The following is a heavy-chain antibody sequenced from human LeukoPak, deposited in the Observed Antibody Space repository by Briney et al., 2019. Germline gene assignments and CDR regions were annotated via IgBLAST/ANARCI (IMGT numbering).Heavy chain of an antibody. V-gene: IGHV3-21*01. CDR2: ISSSSSYI. D-gene: IGHD5-24*01. J-gene: IGHJ4*02. CDR1: GFNFNSYT. CDR3: ARGPYRDGYNFDDYFDY. Sequence: GGSLRLSCAASGFNFNSYTMNWVRQAPGKGLEWVSSISSSSSYIYYADSVKGRFTISRDNAKNSLYLQMNSLRAEDTAVYYCARGPYRDGYNFDDYFDYWGQGTLVAVSS.